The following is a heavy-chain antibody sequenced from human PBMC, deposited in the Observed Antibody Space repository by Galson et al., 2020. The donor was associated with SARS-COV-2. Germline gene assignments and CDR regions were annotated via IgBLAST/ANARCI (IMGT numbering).Heavy chain of an antibody. CDR2: VRPTINNYAT. J-gene: IGHJ4*02. CDR1: GFTFSGST. Sequence: GGSLRLSCAASGFTFSGSTIHWVRQASGKGLEWVGPVRPTINNYATADGASVKGRFTVSRDDSENTAFLHMNSLKIEDTAVYFFSRGFRGTYCFDYWGQGILVTVST. CDR3: SRGFRGTYCFDY. D-gene: IGHD3-10*01. V-gene: IGHV3-73*01.